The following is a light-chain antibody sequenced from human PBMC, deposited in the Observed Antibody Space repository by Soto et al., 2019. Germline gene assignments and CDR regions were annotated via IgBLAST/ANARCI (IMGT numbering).Light chain of an antibody. J-gene: IGKJ2*01. V-gene: IGKV3-20*01. CDR1: QSVTSRH. CDR2: AAS. CDR3: QQYHTSPYT. Sequence: EIVLTQSPGTLSLSPGERVTLSCRASQSVTSRHLAWYQQKPGQAPRLLIFAASGRPPTIPSRFSGSGSGTDFTLTISRLEAEDFAVYFCQQYHTSPYTFGQGTRLELK.